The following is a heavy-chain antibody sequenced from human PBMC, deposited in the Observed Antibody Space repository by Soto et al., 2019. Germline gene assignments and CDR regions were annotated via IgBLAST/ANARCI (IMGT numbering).Heavy chain of an antibody. CDR1: GFTFSSYA. CDR2: ISYDGSNK. V-gene: IGHV3-30-3*01. D-gene: IGHD3-10*01. J-gene: IGHJ4*02. Sequence: AGGSLRLSCAASGFTFSSYAMHWVRQAPGKGLEWVAVISYDGSNKYYADSVKGRFTISRDNSKNTLYLQMNSLRAEDTAVYYCARVGFGELLGFDYWGQGTLVTVSS. CDR3: ARVGFGELLGFDY.